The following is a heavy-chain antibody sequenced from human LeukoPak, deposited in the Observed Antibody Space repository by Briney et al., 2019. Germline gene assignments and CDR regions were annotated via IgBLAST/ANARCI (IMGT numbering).Heavy chain of an antibody. Sequence: GGPLRLSCAASGFTFRSYEVNWVRQAPGKGLDWVSYISSSGTAVYYADSVRGRFTVSRDNGKNSLYLEMNSLRAEDTAVYYCARSIKGDSDHWGQGTLVTVSS. CDR1: GFTFRSYE. V-gene: IGHV3-48*03. CDR2: ISSSGTAV. CDR3: ARSIKGDSDH. J-gene: IGHJ4*02. D-gene: IGHD3-10*01.